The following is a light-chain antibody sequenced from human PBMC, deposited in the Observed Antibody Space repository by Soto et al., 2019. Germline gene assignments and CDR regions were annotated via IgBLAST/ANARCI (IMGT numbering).Light chain of an antibody. V-gene: IGKV3-20*01. CDR1: QSVRSNY. Sequence: EIVLTQSPGTLSLSPGERATLSCRASQSVRSNYLAWYQQKPGQAPRRLIYGVSARATGIPDRFSDSGSGTDFTLTISRLEPEYFAVFYCQQYGDSHPYTFGQGTKVEIK. CDR3: QQYGDSHPYT. CDR2: GVS. J-gene: IGKJ2*01.